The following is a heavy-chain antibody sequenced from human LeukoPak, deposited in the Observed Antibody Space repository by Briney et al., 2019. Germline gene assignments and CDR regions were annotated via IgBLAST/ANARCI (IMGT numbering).Heavy chain of an antibody. CDR2: INPNIGDA. V-gene: IGHV1-2*02. Sequence: ASVKVSCKASGYTFTDYFIHWVRQAPGQGLEWMGWINPNIGDASYAQKFQDRVTMTRDRSINTAYMELSRLTSDDTAVYYCARVGTGDIVVVPALDYWGQGTLVTVSS. J-gene: IGHJ4*02. D-gene: IGHD2-2*01. CDR3: ARVGTGDIVVVPALDY. CDR1: GYTFTDYF.